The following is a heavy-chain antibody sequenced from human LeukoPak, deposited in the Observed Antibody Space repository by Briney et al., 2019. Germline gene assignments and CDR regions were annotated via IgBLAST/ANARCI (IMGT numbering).Heavy chain of an antibody. J-gene: IGHJ5*02. CDR1: GGFISSSNW. CDR2: IYHSGST. D-gene: IGHD2-2*01. Sequence: SETLSLTCAVSGGFISSSNWWSWVRQPPGKGLEWIGEIYHSGSTNYNPSLKSRVTISVDKSKNQFSLKLSSVTAADTAVYYCARDKVVPAANPARWFDPWGQGTLVTVSS. CDR3: ARDKVVPAANPARWFDP. V-gene: IGHV4-4*02.